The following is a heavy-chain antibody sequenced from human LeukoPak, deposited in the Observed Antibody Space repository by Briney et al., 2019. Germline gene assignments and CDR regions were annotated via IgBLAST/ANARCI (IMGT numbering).Heavy chain of an antibody. CDR2: ISSSSSTI. V-gene: IGHV3-48*01. Sequence: GGSLRLSCAASGFTFSSYSMNWVRQAPGKGLEWVSYISSSSSTIYHADSVKGRFTISRDNAKNSLYLQMNSLRAEDTAVYYCARDAPYDYVWGSYRPMDYWGQGTLVTVSS. D-gene: IGHD3-16*02. J-gene: IGHJ4*02. CDR3: ARDAPYDYVWGSYRPMDY. CDR1: GFTFSSYS.